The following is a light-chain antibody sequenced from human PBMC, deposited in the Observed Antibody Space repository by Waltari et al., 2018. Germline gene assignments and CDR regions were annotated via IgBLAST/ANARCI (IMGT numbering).Light chain of an antibody. J-gene: IGKJ2*01. Sequence: DIQMPQSSSTLSASVGHRVPLTCRASQSISSWLAWYQQKPGKAPKLLFYKSSSLESGVPSRFSGSGSGTEFTLTISSLQPDDFATYYCQQYNSYLYTFGQGTKLEIK. CDR3: QQYNSYLYT. V-gene: IGKV1-5*03. CDR1: QSISSW. CDR2: KSS.